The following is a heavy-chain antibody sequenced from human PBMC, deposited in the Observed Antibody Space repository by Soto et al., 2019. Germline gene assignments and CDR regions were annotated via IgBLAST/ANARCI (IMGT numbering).Heavy chain of an antibody. V-gene: IGHV4-39*01. CDR1: GGSSSSSSYY. Sequence: PLETLSLTCTVSGGSSSSSSYYWGWIRQPPGKGLEWIGNMYYSGSTHYNPSLKSRVTISVDTSKNQFSLKLSSVTAADTAVYYCARLPFYYDTSGSDCWGQGTLVTVSS. J-gene: IGHJ4*02. CDR3: ARLPFYYDTSGSDC. D-gene: IGHD3-22*01. CDR2: MYYSGST.